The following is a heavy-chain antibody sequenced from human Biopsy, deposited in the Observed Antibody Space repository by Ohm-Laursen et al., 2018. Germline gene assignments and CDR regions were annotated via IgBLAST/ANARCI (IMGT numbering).Heavy chain of an antibody. D-gene: IGHD2-8*01. CDR2: ISASGNHI. Sequence: SLRLSCTVSGFTFSGFSMNWVRQAPGKGLEWVSSISASGNHIYYTDSVKDRFTVSRDNGKNSVYLQMNSLRVEDTAVYYCARDGEAKYCKHGVCPSGFWGQGTLVTVSS. CDR1: GFTFSGFS. J-gene: IGHJ4*02. CDR3: ARDGEAKYCKHGVCPSGF. V-gene: IGHV3-21*01.